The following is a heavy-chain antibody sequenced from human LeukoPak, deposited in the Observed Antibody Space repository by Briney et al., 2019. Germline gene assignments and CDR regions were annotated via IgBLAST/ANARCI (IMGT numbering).Heavy chain of an antibody. J-gene: IGHJ4*02. CDR1: GFIFNNYG. CDR3: ARNYDAASIYFDY. Sequence: PGGSLRLSCAASGFIFNNYGLVWVRQAPGKGLEWVSAISGSGGSTYCADSVKGRLTISRDNSKNTLYLQMNSLRAEDTAVYYCARNYDAASIYFDYWGQGTLVTVSS. D-gene: IGHD3-22*01. CDR2: ISGSGGST. V-gene: IGHV3-23*01.